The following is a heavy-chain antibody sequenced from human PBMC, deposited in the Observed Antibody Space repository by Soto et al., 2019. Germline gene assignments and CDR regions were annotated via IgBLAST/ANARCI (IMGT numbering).Heavy chain of an antibody. CDR3: ARDDRITIIGVVITPHFFDY. Sequence: QVQLVQSGAEVKKPGASVKVSCKASGYTFTSYGISWVRQAPGQGLEWMGWISAYNGNTNYAQKLQGRVTMTTDTSTSTAYMELRSLRSDDTAVYYCARDDRITIIGVVITPHFFDYWGQGTLVTVSS. CDR1: GYTFTSYG. CDR2: ISAYNGNT. V-gene: IGHV1-18*01. D-gene: IGHD3-3*01. J-gene: IGHJ4*02.